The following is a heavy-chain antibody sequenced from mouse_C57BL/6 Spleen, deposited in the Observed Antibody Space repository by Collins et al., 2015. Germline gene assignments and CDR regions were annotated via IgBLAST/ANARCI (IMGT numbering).Heavy chain of an antibody. CDR2: IYPGSGST. J-gene: IGHJ4*01. D-gene: IGHD1-1*01. CDR3: ARATGAMDY. Sequence: QVQLQQPGAELVKPGASVKMSCKASGYTFTNYWITWVKQRPGQGLEWIGDIYPGSGSTNYNERFKSKATLTVDTSSSTAYMQLSSLTSEDSAVYYCARATGAMDYWGQGTSVTVSS. V-gene: IGHV1-55*01. CDR1: GYTFTNYW.